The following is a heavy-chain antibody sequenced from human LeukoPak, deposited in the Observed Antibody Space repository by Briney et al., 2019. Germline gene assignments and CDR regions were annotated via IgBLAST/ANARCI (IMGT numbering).Heavy chain of an antibody. CDR2: ISWNSGSI. D-gene: IGHD6-19*01. CDR3: ARDPAVAGTSNY. V-gene: IGHV3-9*01. J-gene: IGHJ4*02. CDR1: GFIFDDYA. Sequence: PGGSLRLSCAASGFIFDDYAMHWVRQAPGKGLEWVSGISWNSGSIGYADSVKGRFTISRDNAKNSLYLQMNSLRAEDTAVYYCARDPAVAGTSNYWGQGTLVTVSS.